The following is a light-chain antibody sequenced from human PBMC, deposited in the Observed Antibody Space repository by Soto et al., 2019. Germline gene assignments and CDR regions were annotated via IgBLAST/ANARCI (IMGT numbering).Light chain of an antibody. J-gene: IGKJ1*01. V-gene: IGKV1-5*03. Sequence: DIQMTQSPSAMSAFVGDRVTITCRASQSIRSWLAWYQQKPGKAPKLLIYKASSLESGVPSRFSGSGSGTELTITISSLQPDDGETYYGQHYNSYSEAFGQGTKVDIK. CDR3: QHYNSYSEA. CDR1: QSIRSW. CDR2: KAS.